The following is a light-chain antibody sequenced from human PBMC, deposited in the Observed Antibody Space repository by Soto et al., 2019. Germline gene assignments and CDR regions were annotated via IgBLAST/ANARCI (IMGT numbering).Light chain of an antibody. CDR3: QKYNIAPWT. Sequence: DIQMTQSPSSLSASVGNRVTITCRASQGISNYLAWYQQKPGKVPELLIFGASTLQSGVPSRFSGSGSGTDFTLTISSLQPEDVVTYYCQKYNIAPWTFGQGTKVEI. CDR2: GAS. V-gene: IGKV1-27*01. J-gene: IGKJ1*01. CDR1: QGISNY.